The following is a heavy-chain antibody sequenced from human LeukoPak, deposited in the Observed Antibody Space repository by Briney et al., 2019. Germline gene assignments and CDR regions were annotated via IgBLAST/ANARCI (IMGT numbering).Heavy chain of an antibody. CDR1: GFTFSSYS. Sequence: GGSLRLSCAASGFTFSSYSMNWVRQAPGKGLEWVSSISSGSGYIHYADSGKGRFTISRDNAKHSLYLQMNSLRAEDTAVYYCAGAPTYDSSGYYYRDAFDIWGQGTMVTVSS. D-gene: IGHD3-22*01. CDR2: ISSGSGYI. V-gene: IGHV3-21*01. J-gene: IGHJ3*02. CDR3: AGAPTYDSSGYYYRDAFDI.